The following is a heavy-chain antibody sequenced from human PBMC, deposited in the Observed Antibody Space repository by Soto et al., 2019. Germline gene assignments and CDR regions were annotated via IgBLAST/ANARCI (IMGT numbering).Heavy chain of an antibody. CDR2: IHHIGNT. CDR3: ARDGIAAACVDV. Sequence: QVQLQEAGPGLVKPSQTLSLTCTVSGVAISSGNYYWSWIRQHPGKGLEWIGYIHHIGNTYYNPSLKSRVTISVDTSTNQFSLKLSSVTAAETAVYYCARDGIAAACVDVWGHRTTVTVSS. CDR1: GVAISSGNYY. J-gene: IGHJ6*02. D-gene: IGHD6-13*01. V-gene: IGHV4-31*03.